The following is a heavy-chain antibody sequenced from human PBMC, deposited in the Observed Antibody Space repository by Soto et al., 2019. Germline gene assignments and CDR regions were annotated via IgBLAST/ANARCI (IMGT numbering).Heavy chain of an antibody. D-gene: IGHD6-19*01. V-gene: IGHV3-30-3*01. CDR3: ARGSSIWAISVAGKTPQFDY. Sequence: PGGSLRLSCAASGFTFRSHAMHWVRQAPGKGLDWVSIISYDGSNKYDADSVKGRFTISRDNSKNTLYLQMNSLRAEDTAVYYCARGSSIWAISVAGKTPQFDYWGQGILVTVSS. CDR2: ISYDGSNK. J-gene: IGHJ4*02. CDR1: GFTFRSHA.